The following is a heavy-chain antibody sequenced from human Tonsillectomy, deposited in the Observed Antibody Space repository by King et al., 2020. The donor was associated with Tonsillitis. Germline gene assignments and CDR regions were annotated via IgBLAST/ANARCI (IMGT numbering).Heavy chain of an antibody. D-gene: IGHD3-10*01. CDR3: TTDLDSVLLDLDY. CDR2: IKSKTDGGTT. V-gene: IGHV3-15*01. Sequence: VQLVESGGGLVKPGGSLRLSCAASGFTFSNAWMSWVRQAPGKGLEWVGRIKSKTDGGTTDYAAPVKGRFTISRDDSKNTLYLQMNSLKTEDTAVYYCTTDLDSVLLDLDYWGQGTLVTVSS. J-gene: IGHJ4*02. CDR1: GFTFSNAW.